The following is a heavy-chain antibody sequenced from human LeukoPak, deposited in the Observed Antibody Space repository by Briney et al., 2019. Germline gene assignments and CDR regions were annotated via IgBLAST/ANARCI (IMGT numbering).Heavy chain of an antibody. J-gene: IGHJ4*02. V-gene: IGHV4-59*12. Sequence: SETLSLTCTVSGGSISSYYWSWIRQPPGKGLEWIGYIYYSGSTNYNPSLKSRVTISVDTSKNQFSLKLSSVTPKDTAVYYCARGGGGGGAAGNFYYWGQGILVTVSS. CDR3: ARGGGGGGAAGNFYY. D-gene: IGHD6-13*01. CDR1: GGSISSYY. CDR2: IYYSGST.